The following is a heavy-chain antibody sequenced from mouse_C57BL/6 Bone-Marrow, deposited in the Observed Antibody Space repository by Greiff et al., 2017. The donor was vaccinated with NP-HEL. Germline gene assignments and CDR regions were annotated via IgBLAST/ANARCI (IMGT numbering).Heavy chain of an antibody. D-gene: IGHD1-1*01. CDR3: AKGFYYYGSSYVWYFDV. CDR1: GYAFSSYW. J-gene: IGHJ1*03. V-gene: IGHV1-80*01. Sequence: QVQLQQSGAELVKPGASVKISCKASGYAFSSYWMNWVKQRPGKGLEWIGQIYPGDGDTNYNGKFKGKATLTADKSSSTAYMQLSSLTSEDSAVYFCAKGFYYYGSSYVWYFDVWGTGTTVTVSS. CDR2: IYPGDGDT.